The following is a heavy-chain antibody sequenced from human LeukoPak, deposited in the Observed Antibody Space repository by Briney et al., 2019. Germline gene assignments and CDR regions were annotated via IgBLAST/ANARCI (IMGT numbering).Heavy chain of an antibody. Sequence: SETLSLTCAVSGYSISSGYYWGGIRQPPGKGLEWIGSIYHSGSTYYNPSLKSRVTISVDTSKNQFSLKLSSLTGADTAVYYCAKHDYGDYVGAFDISGPGTLVTASS. V-gene: IGHV4-38-2*01. CDR3: AKHDYGDYVGAFDI. D-gene: IGHD4-17*01. CDR1: GYSISSGYY. CDR2: IYHSGST. J-gene: IGHJ3*02.